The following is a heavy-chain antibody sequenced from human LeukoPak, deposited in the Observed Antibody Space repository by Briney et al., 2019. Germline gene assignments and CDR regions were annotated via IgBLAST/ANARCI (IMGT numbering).Heavy chain of an antibody. V-gene: IGHV3-30*02. CDR1: RFTLSSTG. CDR2: IPYYGNNK. Sequence: GGSLRLSCRASRFTLSSTGMHWVRQAPGKGREGVSYIPYYGNNKYYGDAVKGRLTVSRDNSKTTLYLQMNRLRVEDTAVYYCARPYNTAYWGQGTLVTVYS. CDR3: ARPYNTAY. J-gene: IGHJ4*02. D-gene: IGHD1-14*01.